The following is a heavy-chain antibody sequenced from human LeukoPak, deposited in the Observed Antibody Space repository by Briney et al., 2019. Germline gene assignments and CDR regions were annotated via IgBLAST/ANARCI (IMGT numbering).Heavy chain of an antibody. CDR3: ARDSSIAARGDAFDI. V-gene: IGHV1-69*13. CDR1: GGTFSSYA. D-gene: IGHD6-6*01. Sequence: GASVKVSCKASGGTFSSYAISWVRQALGQGLEWMGGIIPIFGTANYAQKFQGRVTITADESTSTAYMELSSLRSEDTAVYYCARDSSIAARGDAFDIWGQGTMVTVSS. CDR2: IIPIFGTA. J-gene: IGHJ3*02.